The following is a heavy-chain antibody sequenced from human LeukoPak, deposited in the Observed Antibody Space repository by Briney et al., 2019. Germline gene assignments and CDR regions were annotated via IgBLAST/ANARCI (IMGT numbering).Heavy chain of an antibody. CDR1: GGTFSSYA. CDR2: IIPIFGTA. CDR3: ATMGPSRVVPAAPIEY. J-gene: IGHJ4*02. V-gene: IGHV1-69*13. D-gene: IGHD2-2*01. Sequence: GASVKVSCKASGGTFSSYAISWVRQAPGQGLEWMGGIIPIFGTANYAQKFQGRVTITADESTSTAYMELSSLRSEDTAVYYCATMGPSRVVPAAPIEYWGQGTLVTVSS.